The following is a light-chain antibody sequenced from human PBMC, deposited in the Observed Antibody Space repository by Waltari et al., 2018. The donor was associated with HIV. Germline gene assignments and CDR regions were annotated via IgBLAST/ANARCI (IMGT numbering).Light chain of an antibody. CDR3: CSYAGSNTFV. CDR2: EGS. Sequence: QSALTQPASVSGSPGQSITISCTGTNSDVGSYNLVSWYQQHPGKAPKLMIYEGSKRPSGVSYRFSGSKSGNTASRTSSGLQAEDEADYYCCSYAGSNTFVFGTGTKVTVL. CDR1: NSDVGSYNL. J-gene: IGLJ1*01. V-gene: IGLV2-23*03.